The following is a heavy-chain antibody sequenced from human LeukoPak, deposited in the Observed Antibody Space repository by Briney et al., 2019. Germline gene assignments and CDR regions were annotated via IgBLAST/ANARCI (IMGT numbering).Heavy chain of an antibody. V-gene: IGHV4-39*01. D-gene: IGHD3-22*01. CDR1: GGSISSSSYY. CDR2: IYYSGST. J-gene: IGHJ4*02. CDR3: ARQYYYDSSGYCPIFDY. Sequence: PSETLSLTCTVSGGSISSSSYYWGWIRQPPGKGLEWIESIYYSGSTYYNPSLKSRVTISVDTSKNQFSLKLSSVTAADTAVYYCARQYYYDSSGYCPIFDYWGQGTLVTVSS.